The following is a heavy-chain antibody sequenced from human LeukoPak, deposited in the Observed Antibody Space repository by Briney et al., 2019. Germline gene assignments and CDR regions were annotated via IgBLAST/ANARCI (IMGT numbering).Heavy chain of an antibody. V-gene: IGHV4-30-4*01. CDR2: IYYSGST. Sequence: SETLSLTCTVSGGSISSGDYYWSWIRQPPGKGLEWIGYIYYSGSTYYNPSLKSRVTISVDTSKNQFSLKLSSVTAADTAVHYCARALTKYDFWSGYYTPTVMDVWGQGTTVTVSS. CDR3: ARALTKYDFWSGYYTPTVMDV. J-gene: IGHJ6*02. D-gene: IGHD3-3*01. CDR1: GGSISSGDYY.